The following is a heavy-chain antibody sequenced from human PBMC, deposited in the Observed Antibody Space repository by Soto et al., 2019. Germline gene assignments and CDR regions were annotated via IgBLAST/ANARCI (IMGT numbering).Heavy chain of an antibody. CDR3: ARYRGGENYYYGMDV. CDR1: GSSIVSTGHY. CDR2: VYYSGET. V-gene: IGHV4-31*03. J-gene: IGHJ6*02. Sequence: SETLSLTCSASGSSIVSTGHYWNCIRHLPGKGLEWIGYVYYSGETSYNSSLKSRLAISVDTSENQFPLTLRSVTAADTAVYFFARYRGGENYYYGMDVWGLGTTVTVSS. D-gene: IGHD3-16*01.